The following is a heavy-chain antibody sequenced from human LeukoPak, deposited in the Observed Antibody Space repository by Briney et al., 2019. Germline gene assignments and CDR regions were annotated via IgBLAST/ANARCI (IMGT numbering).Heavy chain of an antibody. CDR3: ARDYVWGSSESDY. D-gene: IGHD7-27*01. CDR1: GFTFSSYA. Sequence: GGSLRLSCAASGFTFSSYAMHWFRQTPGKGLEWVGNINQDGSEKYYLDSVRGRFTISRDNAKNSLYLQMNSLRVEDTAIYYCARDYVWGSSESDYWGQGTLVTVSS. J-gene: IGHJ4*02. V-gene: IGHV3-7*01. CDR2: INQDGSEK.